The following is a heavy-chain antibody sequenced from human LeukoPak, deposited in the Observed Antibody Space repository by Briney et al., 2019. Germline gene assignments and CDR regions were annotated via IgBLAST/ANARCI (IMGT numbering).Heavy chain of an antibody. CDR3: ARGVEGYDVSGFYYDY. CDR1: GVSVNSGGFS. D-gene: IGHD3-22*01. V-gene: IGHV4-30-2*01. Sequence: SQTLSLTCAVSGVSVNSGGFSWTWIRRPPGKGLEWIGYVYHTGNMYFNPSLEGRVTISLDTSKNQFSLELTSVTAADTAVYFCARGVEGYDVSGFYYDYWGQGTLVTASS. J-gene: IGHJ4*02. CDR2: VYHTGNM.